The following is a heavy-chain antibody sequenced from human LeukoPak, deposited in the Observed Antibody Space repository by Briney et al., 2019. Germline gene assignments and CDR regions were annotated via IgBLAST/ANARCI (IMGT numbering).Heavy chain of an antibody. V-gene: IGHV1-2*02. CDR3: ARVGYCSGGSCGGADY. CDR1: GYTFTGYY. D-gene: IGHD2-15*01. J-gene: IGHJ4*02. CDR2: INPNSGGT. Sequence: GASVKVSCEASGYTFTGYYMHWVRQAPGQGLEWMGWINPNSGGTNYAQKFQGRVTMTRDTSISTAYMELSRLRSDDTAVYYCARVGYCSGGSCGGADYWGQGTLVTVSS.